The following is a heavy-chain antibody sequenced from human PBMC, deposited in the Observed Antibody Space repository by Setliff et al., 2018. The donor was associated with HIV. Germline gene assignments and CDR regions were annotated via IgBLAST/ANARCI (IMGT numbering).Heavy chain of an antibody. D-gene: IGHD3-10*01. CDR3: AKDFLAGGSGSYLGFDY. CDR2: ISGSVGST. CDR1: GYTVSNYA. V-gene: IGHV3-23*01. Sequence: GGSLRLSCAASGYTVSNYAMSWVRQAPGKGLEWVSGISGSVGSTYYADSAKGRFTISRDNSNNTLYLQMNSLTAEDTAVYYCAKDFLAGGSGSYLGFDYWGQGTLVTVSS. J-gene: IGHJ4*02.